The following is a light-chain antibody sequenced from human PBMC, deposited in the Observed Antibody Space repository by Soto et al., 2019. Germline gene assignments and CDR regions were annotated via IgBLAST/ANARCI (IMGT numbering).Light chain of an antibody. CDR1: QGINIF. Sequence: DIQLTQSPSFLSASVGDRVTITCRASQGINIFLAWFQQKPGKAPNLLISAASTLQSGVPSRLSGSGSETEFTLTITSLQPEDSATYYCQQRNSYPRTFGQGTKVDIK. J-gene: IGKJ2*01. CDR3: QQRNSYPRT. CDR2: AAS. V-gene: IGKV1-9*01.